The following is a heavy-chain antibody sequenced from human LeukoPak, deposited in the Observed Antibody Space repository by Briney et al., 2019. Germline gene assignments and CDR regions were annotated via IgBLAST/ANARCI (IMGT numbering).Heavy chain of an antibody. CDR3: ARDSSGGNYYYYMDV. D-gene: IGHD6-19*01. CDR2: IYSGGST. J-gene: IGHJ6*03. Sequence: TGGSLRLSCAASGFTVRSNYMIWVRQAPGKGLEWVSVIYSGGSTYYTDSVKGRFTISRDNAKNSLYLQMNSLRAEDTAVYYCARDSSGGNYYYYMDVWGKGTTVTVSS. CDR1: GFTVRSNY. V-gene: IGHV3-53*01.